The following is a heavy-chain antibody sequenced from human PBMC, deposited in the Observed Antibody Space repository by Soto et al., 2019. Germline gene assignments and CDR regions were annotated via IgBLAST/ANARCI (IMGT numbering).Heavy chain of an antibody. Sequence: GESLKISCKGFGYSFTTYWIAWVRQMPGKGLEWMGIIYPGDSRTRYSPSFQGQVTISADKSISTAYLQWSSLKASDTAMYYCARLEVLVTLRGGYYYSMDVWGQGTTVTVPS. D-gene: IGHD2-15*01. J-gene: IGHJ6*02. CDR1: GYSFTTYW. CDR3: ARLEVLVTLRGGYYYSMDV. V-gene: IGHV5-51*01. CDR2: IYPGDSRT.